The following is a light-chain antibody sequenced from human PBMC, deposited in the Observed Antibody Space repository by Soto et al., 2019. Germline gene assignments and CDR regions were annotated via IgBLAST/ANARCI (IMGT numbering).Light chain of an antibody. V-gene: IGKV3-11*01. CDR2: DAS. CDR1: QSVSSD. CDR3: QQSKDWPTT. Sequence: ENVLTQSPATLSLSPGERATLSCRASQSVSSDLAWYQQKPGQAPRLLIYDASNRATGIPSRFSGSGSGTDFTLTISSLQSEDFGAYYCQQSKDWPTTFGQGTKVDNK. J-gene: IGKJ1*01.